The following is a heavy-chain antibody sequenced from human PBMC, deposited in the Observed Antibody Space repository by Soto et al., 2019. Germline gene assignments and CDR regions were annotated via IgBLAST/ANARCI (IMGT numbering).Heavy chain of an antibody. D-gene: IGHD2-2*01. CDR1: GFTFSSYS. Sequence: EVQLVESGGGLVKPGGSLRLSCAASGFTFSSYSMNWVHQAPGKGLEWVSSISSSSSYIYYADSVKGRFTISRDNAKNSLYLQMNSLRAEDTAVYYCARDGIVVVPAASYYYYGMDVWGQGTTVTVSS. CDR3: ARDGIVVVPAASYYYYGMDV. V-gene: IGHV3-21*01. CDR2: ISSSSSYI. J-gene: IGHJ6*02.